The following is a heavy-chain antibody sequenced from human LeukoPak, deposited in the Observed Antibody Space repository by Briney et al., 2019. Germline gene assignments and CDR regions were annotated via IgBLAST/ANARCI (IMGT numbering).Heavy chain of an antibody. Sequence: PGGSLRLSCAASGFTFSSYSMNSVRQAPGKGLEWVSSISSSSSYIYYADSVKGRFTISRDNAKNSLYLQMNSLRAEDTAVYYCAREVRDCTNGVCYHNYFDYWGQGTLVTVSS. J-gene: IGHJ4*02. V-gene: IGHV3-21*01. CDR1: GFTFSSYS. CDR2: ISSSSSYI. CDR3: AREVRDCTNGVCYHNYFDY. D-gene: IGHD2-8*01.